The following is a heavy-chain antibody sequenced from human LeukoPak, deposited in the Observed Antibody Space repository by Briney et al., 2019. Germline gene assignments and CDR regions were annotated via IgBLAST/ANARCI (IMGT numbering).Heavy chain of an antibody. CDR2: IYSGGST. CDR1: GFTVSSNY. D-gene: IGHD4-23*01. V-gene: IGHV3-53*01. Sequence: GGSLRLSCAASGFTVSSNYMSWVRQAPGKGLEWVSVIYSGGSTYYADSVEGRFTISRDNSKNTLYLQVNSLRVEDTAVYYCAGRVLGAVGYFDYWGQGALVTVSS. CDR3: AGRVLGAVGYFDY. J-gene: IGHJ4*02.